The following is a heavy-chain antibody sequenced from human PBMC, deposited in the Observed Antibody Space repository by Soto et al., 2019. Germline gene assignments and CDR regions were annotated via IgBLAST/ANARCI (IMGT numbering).Heavy chain of an antibody. J-gene: IGHJ6*02. CDR1: GFTFSRYA. V-gene: IGHV3-23*01. CDR3: AKETGYSYGCQPNVLDV. D-gene: IGHD5-18*01. CDR2: ISSRGDRT. Sequence: GGSLRLSCAGSGFTFSRYAMNWVRQAPGKGLEWVSIISSRGDRTSYAESVKGRFTISRDDSKNTLFLHMNSLGAEDTAVYYCAKETGYSYGCQPNVLDVWGQGTMVTVSS.